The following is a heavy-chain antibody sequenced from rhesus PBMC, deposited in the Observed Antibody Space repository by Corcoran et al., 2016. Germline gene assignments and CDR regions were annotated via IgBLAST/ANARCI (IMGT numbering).Heavy chain of an antibody. CDR1: GYSISSGYG. J-gene: IGHJ4*01. V-gene: IGHV4-127*01. CDR2: IGGRSGST. D-gene: IGHD6-31*01. Sequence: QVQLQESGPGLVKPSETLSLTCAVSGYSISSGYGWRGIRQPPGKGLEWIGYIGGRSGSTNYNPSLKSRVTISKDTSRNQFSLKLSSVTAADTAVYYCAIKDSSGRKRGFDYWGQGVLVTVSS. CDR3: AIKDSSGRKRGFDY.